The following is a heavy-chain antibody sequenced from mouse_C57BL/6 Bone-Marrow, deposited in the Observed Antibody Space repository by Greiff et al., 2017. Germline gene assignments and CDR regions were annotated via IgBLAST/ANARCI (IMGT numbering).Heavy chain of an antibody. CDR3: ARSDEGYFLWYVDV. D-gene: IGHD2-3*01. Sequence: VQLKESGGGLVKPGGSLKLSCAASGFTFSDYGMHWVRQAPEKGLEWVAYISSGSSTIYYADTVKGRFTISRDNAKNTLFLQMTSLRSEDTAMYYCARSDEGYFLWYVDVWGTGTTVTVSS. CDR2: ISSGSSTI. J-gene: IGHJ1*03. CDR1: GFTFSDYG. V-gene: IGHV5-17*01.